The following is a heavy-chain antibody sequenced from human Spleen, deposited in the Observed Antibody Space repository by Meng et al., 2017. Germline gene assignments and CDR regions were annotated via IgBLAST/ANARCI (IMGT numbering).Heavy chain of an antibody. CDR2: IYHSGST. V-gene: IGHV4-38-2*02. CDR3: ARSPIDKYDLSALPLDY. D-gene: IGHD3-22*01. Sequence: SETLSLTCTVSGCSISSGYYWGWIRQPPGKGLEGIGSIYHSGSTYYNPSLKSRVTISVDTSKNQFSLKLSSVTAADTAVYYCARSPIDKYDLSALPLDYWGQGTLVTVSS. CDR1: GCSISSGYY. J-gene: IGHJ4*02.